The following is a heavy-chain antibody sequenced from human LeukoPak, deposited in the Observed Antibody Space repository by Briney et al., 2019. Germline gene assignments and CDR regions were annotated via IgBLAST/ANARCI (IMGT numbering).Heavy chain of an antibody. CDR2: VYSGGST. J-gene: IGHJ4*02. V-gene: IGHV3-53*01. CDR3: ARCAGGSYYDYFIDY. D-gene: IGHD1-26*01. Sequence: PGGSLRLSCAASGFTVSSNYMSWVRQAPGKGLEWVSVVYSGGSTYYADSVQGRFTISRDNSKNTLYLQMNNLRAEDTAFYYCARCAGGSYYDYFIDYWGQGTLVTVSS. CDR1: GFTVSSNY.